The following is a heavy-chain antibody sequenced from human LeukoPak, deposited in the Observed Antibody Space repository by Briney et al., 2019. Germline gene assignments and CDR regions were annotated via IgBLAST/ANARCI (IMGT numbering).Heavy chain of an antibody. CDR2: INWNSDSI. Sequence: PGGSLRLSCAVSGFTFDDYAMHWVRQVPGKGLEWVSGINWNSDSIGYADSVKGRFTISRDNGKNTIYLQMNSLRVDDTAIYYCAKAATYFYGSVTYDWFESWGQGTLVTVSS. CDR3: AKAATYFYGSVTYDWFES. CDR1: GFTFDDYA. J-gene: IGHJ5*01. V-gene: IGHV3-9*01. D-gene: IGHD3-10*01.